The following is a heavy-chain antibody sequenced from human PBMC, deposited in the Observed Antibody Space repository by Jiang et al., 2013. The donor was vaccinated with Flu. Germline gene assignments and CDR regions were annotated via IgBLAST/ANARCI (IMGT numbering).Heavy chain of an antibody. J-gene: IGHJ4*02. CDR2: IDT. Sequence: GAEVKKPGESLKISCKGSGYSFTSYWIGWVRQMPGKGLEWMGIIDTRYSPSFQGQVTISADKSISTAYLQWSSLKASDTAMYFCARVSRYTSGSFDYWGQGTLVTVSS. D-gene: IGHD6-19*01. CDR1: GYSFTSYW. CDR3: ARVSRYTSGSFDY. V-gene: IGHV5-51*01.